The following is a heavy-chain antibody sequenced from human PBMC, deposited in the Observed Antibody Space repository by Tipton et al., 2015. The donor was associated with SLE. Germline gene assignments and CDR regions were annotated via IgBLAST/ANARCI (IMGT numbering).Heavy chain of an antibody. V-gene: IGHV4-61*09. CDR2: ISTSGSS. Sequence: LRLSCIVSGDSITSGDYHWSWIRQPAGKGLEWIGQISTSGSSNSDPSLNSRVTISIYTSKNQFSLRLASVTAADTAVYYCSTLMAGGSGRGYWGQGTLVTVSS. D-gene: IGHD3-10*01. J-gene: IGHJ4*02. CDR1: GDSITSGDYH. CDR3: STLMAGGSGRGY.